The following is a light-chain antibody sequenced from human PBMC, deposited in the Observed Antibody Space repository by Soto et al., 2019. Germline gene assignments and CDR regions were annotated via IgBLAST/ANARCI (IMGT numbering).Light chain of an antibody. V-gene: IGLV1-40*01. Sequence: QSVLTQPPSVSGAPGQRVTISCTGSSSNIGAGYDVHWYQQLPGTAPKLLIYGNSNRPSGVPDRFSGSKSGTSASLAITGRQAEDESDYYCQAYDSSLSGYVVFGGGTKVTGL. CDR2: GNS. CDR1: SSNIGAGYD. J-gene: IGLJ2*01. CDR3: QAYDSSLSGYVV.